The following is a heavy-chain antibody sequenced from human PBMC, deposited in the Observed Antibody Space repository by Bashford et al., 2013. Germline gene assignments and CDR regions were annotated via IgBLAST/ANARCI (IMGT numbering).Heavy chain of an antibody. J-gene: IGHJ3*02. CDR2: INAGNGDP. D-gene: IGHD1-26*01. Sequence: VKVLLQGSRSTPSVTTVLHWVRQAPDKGLEWMGWINAGNGDPKYSQKFQDRVTITRDTSATTAYMELTSLRSEDTAVYYCAREVDRGSQRAFDIWGQGTMVTVSS. CDR3: AREVDRGSQRAFDI. CDR1: STPSVTTV. V-gene: IGHV1-3*01.